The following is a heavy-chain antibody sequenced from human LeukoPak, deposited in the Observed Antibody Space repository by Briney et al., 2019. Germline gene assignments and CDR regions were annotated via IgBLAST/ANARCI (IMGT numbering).Heavy chain of an antibody. CDR1: GGSFSGYY. V-gene: IGHV4-34*01. Sequence: SETLSLTCAVYGGSFSGYYWSWIRQPPGKGLEWIGEINHSGSTNYNPSLKSRVTISVDKSKNQFSLKLSSVTAADTAVYYCARDYYDRWYFDLWGRGTLVTVSS. CDR3: ARDYYDRWYFDL. J-gene: IGHJ2*01. D-gene: IGHD3-22*01. CDR2: INHSGST.